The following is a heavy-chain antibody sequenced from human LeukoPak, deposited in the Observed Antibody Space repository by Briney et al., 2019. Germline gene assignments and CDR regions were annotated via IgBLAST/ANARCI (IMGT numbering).Heavy chain of an antibody. CDR2: ISGSGGST. Sequence: GGSLRLSCAASGFTFSSYAMSWVRQAPGKGLEWVSAISGSGGSTYYADSVKGRFTISRDNSKNTLYLHMNSLRAEDTAVYYCARDRGKDYFDNWGQGTQVTVSS. CDR3: ARDRGKDYFDN. D-gene: IGHD4-23*01. CDR1: GFTFSSYA. J-gene: IGHJ4*02. V-gene: IGHV3-23*01.